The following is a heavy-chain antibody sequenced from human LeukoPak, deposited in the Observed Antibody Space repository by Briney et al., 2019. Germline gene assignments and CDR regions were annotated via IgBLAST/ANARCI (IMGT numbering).Heavy chain of an antibody. J-gene: IGHJ5*02. CDR2: ISSSSSTI. Sequence: PGGSLRLSCAASGFTFSSYSMNWVRQAPGKGLEWVSYISSSSSTIYYADSVKGRFTISRDSAKNSLYLQMNSLRDEDTAVYYCAKEPVAYDSSGYYVSPSAWGQGTLVTVSS. CDR3: AKEPVAYDSSGYYVSPSA. CDR1: GFTFSSYS. D-gene: IGHD3-22*01. V-gene: IGHV3-48*02.